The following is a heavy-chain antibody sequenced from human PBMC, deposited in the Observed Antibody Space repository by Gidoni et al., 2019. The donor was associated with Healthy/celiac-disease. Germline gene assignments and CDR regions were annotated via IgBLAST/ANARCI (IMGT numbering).Heavy chain of an antibody. CDR2: ISSSSSYI. CDR3: ARDSADYGDFRGLDY. V-gene: IGHV3-21*01. J-gene: IGHJ4*02. CDR1: GFTFSSYS. D-gene: IGHD4-17*01. Sequence: EVQLVESGGGLVKPGGSLRLSCAASGFTFSSYSMNWVRQAPGKGLEWVSSISSSSSYIYYADSVKGRFTISRDNAKNSLYLQMNSLRAEDTAVYYCARDSADYGDFRGLDYWGQGTLVTVSS.